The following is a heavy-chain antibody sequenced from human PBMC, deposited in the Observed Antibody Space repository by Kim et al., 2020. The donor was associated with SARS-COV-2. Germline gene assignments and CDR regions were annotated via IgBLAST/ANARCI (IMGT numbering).Heavy chain of an antibody. CDR1: GFTFSSYS. Sequence: GGSLRLSCAASGFTFSSYSMNWARQAPGKGLEWVSSISTSSSYIYYADSVQGRFTISRDNAKNSLYLQMNSLRDEDTAVYYCSRDQGGLLVATTDYWGQG. CDR2: ISTSSSYI. D-gene: IGHD5-12*01. CDR3: SRDQGGLLVATTDY. V-gene: IGHV3-21*01. J-gene: IGHJ4*02.